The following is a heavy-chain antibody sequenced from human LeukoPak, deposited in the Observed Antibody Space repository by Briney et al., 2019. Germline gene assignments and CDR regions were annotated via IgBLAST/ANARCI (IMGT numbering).Heavy chain of an antibody. CDR1: GGSISSYY. Sequence: SETLSLTCTVSGGSISSYYWSWIRQPAGKGLEWIGSIYYGGSTYYNPSLKSRVTISVDTSKNQFSLKLSSVTAADTAVYYCASQSPRGYSYGIDYWGQGTLVTVSS. D-gene: IGHD5-18*01. V-gene: IGHV4-59*05. CDR3: ASQSPRGYSYGIDY. J-gene: IGHJ4*02. CDR2: IYYGGST.